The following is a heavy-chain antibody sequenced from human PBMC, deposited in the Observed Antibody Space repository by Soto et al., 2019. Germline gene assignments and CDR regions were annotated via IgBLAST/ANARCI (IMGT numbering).Heavy chain of an antibody. CDR3: ARGPGSLRP. Sequence: SQTLSLTCAISGDSVSSNSAAWNWIRLSPSRGLEWLGRTYYRSKWYSTYAISVKSRMSISPDTSKNQFSLQLNSVTPDGTAVYYCARGPGSLRPWGQGTQVTVSS. CDR1: GDSVSSNSAA. V-gene: IGHV6-1*01. CDR2: TYYRSKWYS. D-gene: IGHD1-1*01. J-gene: IGHJ5*02.